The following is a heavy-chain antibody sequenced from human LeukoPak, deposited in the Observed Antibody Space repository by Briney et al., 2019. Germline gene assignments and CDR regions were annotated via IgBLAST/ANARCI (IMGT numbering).Heavy chain of an antibody. D-gene: IGHD1-1*01. Sequence: GGSLRLSCAASGFTFSNYWMSWVRQAPGKGLEWVADIKQDGSEKYYVDSVKGRFTISRDNAKNSLYLQMNSLRAEDTAVYYCARGVPTGIDYFDYWGQGTLVTVSS. J-gene: IGHJ4*02. CDR2: IKQDGSEK. V-gene: IGHV3-7*01. CDR1: GFTFSNYW. CDR3: ARGVPTGIDYFDY.